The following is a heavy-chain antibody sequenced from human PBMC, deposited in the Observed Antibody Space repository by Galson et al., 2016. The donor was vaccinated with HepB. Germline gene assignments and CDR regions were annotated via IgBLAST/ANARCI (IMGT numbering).Heavy chain of an antibody. CDR1: GGSINGYY. CDR2: MHYSGST. J-gene: IGHJ4*02. V-gene: IGHV4-59*08. CDR3: ARHANSYYGPFDS. D-gene: IGHD1-26*01. Sequence: SETLSLTCTVSGGSINGYYWSWIRQSPGKGLEWIGYMHYSGSTKYNPSLKGRVTISVDTSKNQLSLNLVSVTAADTAMFYCARHANSYYGPFDSWGQGTLVTVSS.